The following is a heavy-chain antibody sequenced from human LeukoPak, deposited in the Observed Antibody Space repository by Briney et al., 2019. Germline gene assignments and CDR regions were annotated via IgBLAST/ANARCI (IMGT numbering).Heavy chain of an antibody. CDR1: GFTFSSYA. V-gene: IGHV3-23*01. CDR2: ISGSGGST. D-gene: IGHD2-2*01. J-gene: IGHJ3*02. CDR3: ERARGEYCSSTSCYSDDAFDI. Sequence: PGGSLRLSCAASGFTFSSYAMSWVRQAPGKGLEWVSAISGSGGSTYYADSVKGRFTISRDNSKNTLYLQMNSLRGEDTAVYYCERARGEYCSSTSCYSDDAFDIWGQGTMVTVSS.